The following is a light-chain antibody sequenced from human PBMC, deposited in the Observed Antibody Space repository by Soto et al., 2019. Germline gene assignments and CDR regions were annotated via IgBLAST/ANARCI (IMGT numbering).Light chain of an antibody. CDR3: QELNSYPRT. CDR2: RAS. J-gene: IGKJ1*01. Sequence: QLTQSPSFLSASVGDRVTITCRASQDISTYLAWYQQKPGKAPQNLIYRASTLQTGVPSRFSGSGSGTEFTLTIRGLQPEDFATYYCQELNSYPRTFGQGTKVEIK. V-gene: IGKV1-9*01. CDR1: QDISTY.